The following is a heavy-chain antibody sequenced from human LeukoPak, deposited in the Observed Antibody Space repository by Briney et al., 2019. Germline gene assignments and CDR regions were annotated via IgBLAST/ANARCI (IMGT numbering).Heavy chain of an antibody. CDR1: GYTFTSYY. D-gene: IGHD3-3*01. CDR2: IIPILGIA. Sequence: GASAKVSFKASGYTFTSYYMHWVRQAPGQGLEWMGRIIPILGIANYAQKFQGRVTITADKSTSTAYMELSSLRSEDTAVYYCARDHRAYYDFWSGDYYFDYWGQGTLVTVSS. J-gene: IGHJ4*02. CDR3: ARDHRAYYDFWSGDYYFDY. V-gene: IGHV1-69*04.